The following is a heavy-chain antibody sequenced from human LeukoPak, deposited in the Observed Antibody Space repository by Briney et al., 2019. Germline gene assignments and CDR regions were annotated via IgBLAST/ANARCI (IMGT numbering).Heavy chain of an antibody. CDR2: IIPIFGTA. J-gene: IGHJ4*02. CDR3: AKGSGDSSGWYMGGFDY. CDR1: GGTFSSYA. V-gene: IGHV1-69*13. Sequence: ASVKVSCKASGGTFSSYAISWVRQAPGQGLEWMGGIIPIFGTANYAQKFQGRVTITADESTSTAYMELSSLRAEDTAVYYCAKGSGDSSGWYMGGFDYWGQGTLVTVSS. D-gene: IGHD6-19*01.